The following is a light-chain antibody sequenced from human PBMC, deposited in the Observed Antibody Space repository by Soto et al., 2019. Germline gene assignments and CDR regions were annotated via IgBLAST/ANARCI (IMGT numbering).Light chain of an antibody. J-gene: IGKJ4*01. V-gene: IGKV1-9*01. CDR1: QGISSV. CDR2: AAS. Sequence: DIQLTQSPSFLSASVGDRVTITCRTSQGISSVLVWYQQKPGRAPKVLIYAASTLQSGGPSRFIGSGSWTEFTLTISSLQPEDFATYYCQQLNSYPLIFGGGTKVEIK. CDR3: QQLNSYPLI.